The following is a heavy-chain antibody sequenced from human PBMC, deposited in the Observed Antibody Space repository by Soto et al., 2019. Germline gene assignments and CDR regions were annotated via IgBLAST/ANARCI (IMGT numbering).Heavy chain of an antibody. V-gene: IGHV3-66*01. CDR1: GFTVSSNY. CDR3: ARGRVGLYDFWSGYYFDY. D-gene: IGHD3-3*01. J-gene: IGHJ4*02. CDR2: IYSGGST. Sequence: GSLRLSCAASGFTVSSNYMSWVRQAPGKGLEWVSVIYSGGSTYYADSVKGRFTISRDNSKNTLYLQMNSLRAEDTAVYYCARGRVGLYDFWSGYYFDYWGKGTLVTVSS.